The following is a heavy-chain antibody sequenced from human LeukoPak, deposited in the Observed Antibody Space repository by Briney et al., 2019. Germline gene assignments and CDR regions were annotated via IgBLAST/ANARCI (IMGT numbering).Heavy chain of an antibody. CDR3: ARESKSYDGSGFYHDY. D-gene: IGHD3-22*01. CDR1: GXSIRNYL. Sequence: PSETLSLTCSVSGXSIRNYLWSWIRQPAGKGLEWIGRIYTSGSTDYNPSLRSRVTMSVDTSRNQFSLKLTSMTAADTAVYYCARESKSYDGSGFYHDYWGQGNLVAVSS. CDR2: IYTSGST. J-gene: IGHJ4*02. V-gene: IGHV4-4*07.